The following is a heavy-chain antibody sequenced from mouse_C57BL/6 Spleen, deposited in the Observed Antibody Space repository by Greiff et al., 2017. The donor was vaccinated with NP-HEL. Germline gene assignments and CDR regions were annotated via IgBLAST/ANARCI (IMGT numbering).Heavy chain of an antibody. CDR1: GYAFSSYW. V-gene: IGHV1-80*01. J-gene: IGHJ3*01. Sequence: QVQLKQSGAELVKPGASVKISCKASGYAFSSYWMNWVKQRPGKGLEWIGQIYPGDGDTNYNGKFKGKATLTADKSSSTAYMQLSSLTSEDSAVYFCARDWHYYGSSYERVWFAYWGQGTLVTVSA. CDR2: IYPGDGDT. D-gene: IGHD1-1*01. CDR3: ARDWHYYGSSYERVWFAY.